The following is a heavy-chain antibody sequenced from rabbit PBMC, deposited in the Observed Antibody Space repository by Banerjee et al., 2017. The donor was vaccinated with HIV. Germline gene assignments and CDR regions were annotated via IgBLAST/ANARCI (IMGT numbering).Heavy chain of an antibody. V-gene: IGHV1S45*01. CDR1: GFTLSSDW. D-gene: IGHD4-2*01. J-gene: IGHJ3*01. Sequence: EESGGDLVKPEGSLTLTCTASGFTLSSDWICWVRQAPGKGLEWIGCIGTGSGSTYYASWAKGRFTISKTSSTTVTLQMTSLTAADTATYFCARGAVSTIYSLWGQGTLVTVS. CDR3: ARGAVSTIYSL. CDR2: IGTGSGST.